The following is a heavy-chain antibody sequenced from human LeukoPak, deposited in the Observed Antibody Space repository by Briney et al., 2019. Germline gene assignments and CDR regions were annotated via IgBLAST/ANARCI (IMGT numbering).Heavy chain of an antibody. J-gene: IGHJ4*02. Sequence: GGSLRLSCAASGFTFDDYAMHWVRQAPGKGLEWVSGISWNSGSIGYADSVKGRFTISRDNAKNSLYLQMNSLRAEDTAVYYCASDLRAAAGYDYWGQGTLVTVSS. D-gene: IGHD6-13*01. CDR2: ISWNSGSI. CDR3: ASDLRAAAGYDY. V-gene: IGHV3-9*01. CDR1: GFTFDDYA.